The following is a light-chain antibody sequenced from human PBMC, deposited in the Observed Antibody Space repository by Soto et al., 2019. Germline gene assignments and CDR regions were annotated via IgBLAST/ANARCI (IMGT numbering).Light chain of an antibody. Sequence: DIHLTQSPSFLSASVGDRVTVTCRASQDISTYLAWFQQKPGKAPQLLVYPASTLQGGVPSRFSGRGSETEFSLTISSLQPEDFATYYCQQLRTYPYTFGQGTKVDIK. J-gene: IGKJ2*01. CDR3: QQLRTYPYT. CDR2: PAS. V-gene: IGKV1-9*01. CDR1: QDISTY.